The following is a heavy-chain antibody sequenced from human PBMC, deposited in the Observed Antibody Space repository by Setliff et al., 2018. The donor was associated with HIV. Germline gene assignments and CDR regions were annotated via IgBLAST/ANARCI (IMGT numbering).Heavy chain of an antibody. V-gene: IGHV4-59*01. CDR2: IYYSGST. D-gene: IGHD3-3*01. J-gene: IGHJ6*03. CDR1: GGPISSNY. CDR3: ARGYYDFWSGPFKYYYYYMDV. Sequence: PSETLSLTCTVSGGPISSNYWSWIRQPPGKGLEWIGYIYYSGSTNHNPSLKSRVTISVDTSKNQFSLRLSSVTAADTAVYYCARGYYDFWSGPFKYYYYYMDVWGKGTTVTVSS.